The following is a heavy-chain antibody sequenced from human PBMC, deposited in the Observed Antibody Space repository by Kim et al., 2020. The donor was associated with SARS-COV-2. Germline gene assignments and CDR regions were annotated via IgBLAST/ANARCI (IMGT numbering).Heavy chain of an antibody. CDR3: AREGPGGWEVPYYFDY. CDR2: ISSSGSTI. CDR1: GFTFSSYE. D-gene: IGHD6-19*01. V-gene: IGHV3-48*03. J-gene: IGHJ4*02. Sequence: GGSLRLSCAASGFTFSSYEMNWVRQAPGKGLEWVSYISSSGSTIYYADSVKGRFTISRDNAKNSLYLQMNSLRAEDTAVYYCAREGPGGWEVPYYFDYWGQGTLVTVSS.